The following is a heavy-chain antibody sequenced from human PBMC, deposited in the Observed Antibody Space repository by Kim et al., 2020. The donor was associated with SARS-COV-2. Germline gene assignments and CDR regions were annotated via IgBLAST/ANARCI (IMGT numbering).Heavy chain of an antibody. CDR1: GFTFSSYA. D-gene: IGHD3-10*01. Sequence: GGSLRLSCAASGFTFSSYAMSWVRQAPGKGLEWVSAISGSGGSTYYADSVKGRFTISRDNSKNTLYLQMNSLRAEDTAVYYCAKDWAQRVGWGGAYYYYGMDVWGQGTTVTVSS. CDR3: AKDWAQRVGWGGAYYYYGMDV. CDR2: ISGSGGST. V-gene: IGHV3-23*01. J-gene: IGHJ6*02.